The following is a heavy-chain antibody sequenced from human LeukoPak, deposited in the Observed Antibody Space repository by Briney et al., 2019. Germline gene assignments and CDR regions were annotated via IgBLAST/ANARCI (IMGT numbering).Heavy chain of an antibody. CDR2: IYYSGST. D-gene: IGHD6-19*01. CDR3: ASQGSDSGWFYF. J-gene: IGHJ4*02. CDR1: GDSFSSVTDY. V-gene: IGHV4-61*01. Sequence: SETLSLTCTVSGDSFSSVTDYWAWIRQPPGKGLEWIGYIYYSGSTNYNPSLKSRLTISIDTSETQFSLKLTSVTAADTAIYYCASQGSDSGWFYFWGQGTLVTVSS.